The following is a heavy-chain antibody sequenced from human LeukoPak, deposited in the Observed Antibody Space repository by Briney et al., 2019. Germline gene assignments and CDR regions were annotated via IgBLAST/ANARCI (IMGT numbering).Heavy chain of an antibody. D-gene: IGHD4-17*01. Sequence: GGSLRLSCAASGFTFSSYAMSWVRQAPGKGLEWVSAISGSGGSTYYADSVKGRFTISRDNSKNTLYLQMNSLRAEDTAVYYCARPLNDYGDQGRRDAFDIWGQGTMVTVSS. CDR3: ARPLNDYGDQGRRDAFDI. V-gene: IGHV3-23*01. CDR2: ISGSGGST. J-gene: IGHJ3*02. CDR1: GFTFSSYA.